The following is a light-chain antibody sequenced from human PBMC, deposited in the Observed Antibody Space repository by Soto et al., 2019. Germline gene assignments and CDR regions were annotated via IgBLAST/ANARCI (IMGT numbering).Light chain of an antibody. CDR1: SSDVGGYNY. V-gene: IGLV2-14*01. CDR3: TSNTSSSTWV. CDR2: EVS. Sequence: QSALTQPASVSGSPGQSITISCTGTSSDVGGYNYVSWYQHHPGKAPKLMIYEVSNRPSGVSNRFSGSKSGNTASLTISGLQAEDEADYYCTSNTSSSTWVFGGGTKLTVL. J-gene: IGLJ3*02.